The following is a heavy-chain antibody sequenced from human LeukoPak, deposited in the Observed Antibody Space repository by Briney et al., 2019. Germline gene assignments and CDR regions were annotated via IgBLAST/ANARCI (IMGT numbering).Heavy chain of an antibody. Sequence: QPGGSLRLSCAASGFTFSSYWMHWVRQAPGKGLVWVSRINSDGSSTSYADSVKGRFTLSRDNSKNSLYLQMNRLRSEDTALYYCAKDIRDWGSQDYWGQGTLVTVSS. CDR3: AKDIRDWGSQDY. V-gene: IGHV3-74*01. D-gene: IGHD7-27*01. CDR2: INSDGSST. J-gene: IGHJ4*02. CDR1: GFTFSSYW.